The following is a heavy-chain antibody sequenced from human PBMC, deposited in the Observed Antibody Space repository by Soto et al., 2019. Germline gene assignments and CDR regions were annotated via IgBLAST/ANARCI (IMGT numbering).Heavy chain of an antibody. CDR3: TRWNGYGDL. CDR2: VSGGSGVT. Sequence: QLLESGGCLVQPGGSLRLSWVVSGFSFSTYGVTSVRPAPGKGLEWVCGVSGGSGVTHYTDSVKGRFTISGDDSKNTVYLQMHSLRGEDTAGYYCTRWNGYGDLWGQGTLVTVSS. D-gene: IGHD1-1*01. J-gene: IGHJ5*02. CDR1: GFSFSTYG. V-gene: IGHV3-23*01.